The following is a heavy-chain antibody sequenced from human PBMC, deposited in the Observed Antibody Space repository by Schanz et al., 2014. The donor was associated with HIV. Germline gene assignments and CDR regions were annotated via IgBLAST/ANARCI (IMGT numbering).Heavy chain of an antibody. CDR3: ARAKWPPRSRHFDF. J-gene: IGHJ4*02. Sequence: VQLLESGGGLVQPGGSLRLACSASGFTFSNYAMHWVRQSPGKGLEWIAEVNHSGDTNYNPSLKSRVTISVDTSKNQFSLKLDSVTAADTAVYYCARAKWPPRSRHFDFWGQGNLVTVSS. CDR1: GFTFSNYA. D-gene: IGHD6-13*01. V-gene: IGHV4-34*01. CDR2: VNHSGDT.